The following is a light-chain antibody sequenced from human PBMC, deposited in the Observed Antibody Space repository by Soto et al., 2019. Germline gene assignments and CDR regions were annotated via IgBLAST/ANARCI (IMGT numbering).Light chain of an antibody. CDR3: QQYGSSPSWT. J-gene: IGKJ1*01. CDR2: GAF. Sequence: ILLTPSPGTLALSAGERATLSCRASQSVSSSYLAWYQQKPGHAPRLLIYGAFSSATVIPDSFTGSGSGTDFTLTISRLEREDFAAYYCQQYGSSPSWTFGQGTKVDIK. V-gene: IGKV3-20*01. CDR1: QSVSSSY.